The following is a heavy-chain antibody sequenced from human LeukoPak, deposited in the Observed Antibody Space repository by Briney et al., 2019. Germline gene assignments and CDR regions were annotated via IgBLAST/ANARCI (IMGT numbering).Heavy chain of an antibody. CDR3: AREPYGSGSYGAFDI. J-gene: IGHJ3*02. CDR1: GFTFDDYG. Sequence: GGSLRLSCAASGFTFDDYGMSWVRQAPGKGLEWVSGINWNGGSTGYADSVKDRFTISRDNAKNSLYLQMNSLRAEDTALYYCAREPYGSGSYGAFDIWGQGTMVTVSS. D-gene: IGHD3-10*01. V-gene: IGHV3-20*04. CDR2: INWNGGST.